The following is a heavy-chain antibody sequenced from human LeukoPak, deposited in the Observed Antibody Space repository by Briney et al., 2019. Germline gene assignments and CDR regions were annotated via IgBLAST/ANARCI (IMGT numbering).Heavy chain of an antibody. D-gene: IGHD6-13*01. CDR2: ISSSSNYI. V-gene: IGHV3-21*01. J-gene: IGHJ4*02. CDR3: ARATGYDAPFDY. Sequence: GGSLRLSCAASGFTFSGYEMNWVRQAPGKGLEWVSSISSSSNYIYYAHSMKGRFTISRDNAKNSLYLQMNSLRADEPAVYLCARATGYDAPFDYWGEGTMVTVCS. CDR1: GFTFSGYE.